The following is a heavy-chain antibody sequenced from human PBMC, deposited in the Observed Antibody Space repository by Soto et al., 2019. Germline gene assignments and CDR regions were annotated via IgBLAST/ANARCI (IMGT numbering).Heavy chain of an antibody. CDR2: IDSSSDSI. V-gene: IGHV3-48*02. J-gene: IGHJ4*02. Sequence: VQLVESGGGLVQPGGSLRLSCAASGFTLSSHNMSWVRQAPGKGLEWLSYIDSSSDSIHYADSVKGRFSISRDNARNSLYLQMDSLGDDDTAVYYCARIPYSSGLFDCWGQGTLVTVSS. CDR3: ARIPYSSGLFDC. D-gene: IGHD6-19*01. CDR1: GFTLSSHN.